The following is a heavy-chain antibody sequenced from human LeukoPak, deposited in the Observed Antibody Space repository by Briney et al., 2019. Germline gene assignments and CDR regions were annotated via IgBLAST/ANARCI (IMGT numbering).Heavy chain of an antibody. CDR3: ARDRLELSPSSGTLYYYYYMDA. Sequence: SVKVSCKASGGTFSSYAISWVRQAPGQGLEWMGGIIPIFGTANYAQKFQGRVTITTDESTSTAYMELNSLRSEDTAVYYCARDRLELSPSSGTLYYYYYMDAWGKGTTVTVSS. J-gene: IGHJ6*03. CDR2: IIPIFGTA. D-gene: IGHD1-7*01. V-gene: IGHV1-69*05. CDR1: GGTFSSYA.